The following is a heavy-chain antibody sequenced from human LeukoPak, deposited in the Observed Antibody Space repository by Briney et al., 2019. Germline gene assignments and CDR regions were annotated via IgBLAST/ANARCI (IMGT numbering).Heavy chain of an antibody. CDR2: IYYSGST. CDR3: AGSPGIAAAVNWYFDL. D-gene: IGHD6-13*01. J-gene: IGHJ2*01. Sequence: SETLSLTCTVSGGSISSYHWSWIRQPPGKGLEWIGYIYYSGSTNYNPSLKSRVTISVDTSKNQFSLKLSSVTAADTAVYYCAGSPGIAAAVNWYFDLWGRGTLVTVSS. V-gene: IGHV4-59*12. CDR1: GGSISSYH.